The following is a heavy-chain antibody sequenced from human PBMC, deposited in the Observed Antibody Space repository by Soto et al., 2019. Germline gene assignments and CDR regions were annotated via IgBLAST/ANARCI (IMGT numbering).Heavy chain of an antibody. V-gene: IGHV1-18*01. D-gene: IGHD6-13*01. CDR3: ARDPSRRVAPAGTSDY. CDR2: ISPYNGNT. CDR1: SYSFSSYG. Sequence: SCKASSYSFSSYGISWVRRALGQGLEWMGWISPYNGNTNYIQRLQGRVTMTTDTSTSTAYMELRSLRSDDTAMYFCARDPSRRVAPAGTSDYWGQGTLVTASS. J-gene: IGHJ4*02.